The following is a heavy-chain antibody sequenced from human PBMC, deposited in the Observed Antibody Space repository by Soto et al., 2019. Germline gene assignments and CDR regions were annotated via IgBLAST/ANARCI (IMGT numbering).Heavy chain of an antibody. Sequence: VASVKVSCKASGYTFTSYAMHWVRQAPGQRLEWMGWINAGNGNTKYSQKFQGRVTITRDTSASTAYMELSSLRSEDTAVYYCARAPLITMVRGVIIKVWFDPWGQGTLVTVS. CDR1: GYTFTSYA. V-gene: IGHV1-3*01. CDR2: INAGNGNT. J-gene: IGHJ5*02. CDR3: ARAPLITMVRGVIIKVWFDP. D-gene: IGHD3-10*01.